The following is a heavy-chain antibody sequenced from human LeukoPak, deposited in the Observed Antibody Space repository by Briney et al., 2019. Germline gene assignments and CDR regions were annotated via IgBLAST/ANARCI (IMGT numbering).Heavy chain of an antibody. V-gene: IGHV3-43*02. J-gene: IGHJ5*02. CDR2: ISGDGSSI. CDR3: ARDAKASSSGYSWFDP. CDR1: GFTFGDYA. Sequence: GGSLRLSCAASGFTFGDYAIHWVRQAPGKGLEWVSLISGDGSSIYYADSAKGRFAISRDNSKNSLALQMNSLRTEDTALYYWARDAKASSSGYSWFDPWGQGTLVTVSS. D-gene: IGHD6-13*01.